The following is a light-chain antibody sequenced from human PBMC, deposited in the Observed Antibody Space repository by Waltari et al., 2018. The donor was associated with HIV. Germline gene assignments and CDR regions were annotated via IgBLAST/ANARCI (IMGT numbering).Light chain of an antibody. Sequence: LTQPPSLSVAPGETATMNCGATKIGRKSVHVYQQKAGQAPVVVMFYDTDRPAWIYERFSGFNSGHTASLIITRVGAGDEADYYCQVGDSATDHVLVGGGTRLTVL. CDR1: KIGRKS. J-gene: IGLJ2*01. CDR2: YDT. V-gene: IGLV3-21*04. CDR3: QVGDSATDHVL.